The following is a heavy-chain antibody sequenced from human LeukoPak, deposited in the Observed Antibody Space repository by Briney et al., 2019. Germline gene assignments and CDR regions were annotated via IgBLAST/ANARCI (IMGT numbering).Heavy chain of an antibody. CDR3: ARSTYGDYVFAAFDI. J-gene: IGHJ3*02. CDR2: IIPIFGTA. V-gene: IGHV1-69*06. Sequence: GASVKVSCKASGGTFSSYAISWVRQAPGQGLEWMGGIIPIFGTANYAQKFQGRVTITADKSTSTAYMELSSLRSEDTAVYYCARSTYGDYVFAAFDIWGQGTMVTVSS. D-gene: IGHD4-17*01. CDR1: GGTFSSYA.